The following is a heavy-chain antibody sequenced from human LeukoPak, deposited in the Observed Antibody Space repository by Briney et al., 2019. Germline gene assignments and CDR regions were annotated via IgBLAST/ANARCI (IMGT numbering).Heavy chain of an antibody. D-gene: IGHD6-19*01. CDR1: GGSISSYY. Sequence: SETLSLTCTVSGGSISSYYWTWIRQPPGKGLEWIGNIYYSGKTYYNPSLKSRVTISVDTSKNQFSLNLSSVTAAVTAVYYCARAYYSSAWYDAFDIWGQGTMVTVSS. CDR2: IYYSGKT. V-gene: IGHV4-59*12. CDR3: ARAYYSSAWYDAFDI. J-gene: IGHJ3*02.